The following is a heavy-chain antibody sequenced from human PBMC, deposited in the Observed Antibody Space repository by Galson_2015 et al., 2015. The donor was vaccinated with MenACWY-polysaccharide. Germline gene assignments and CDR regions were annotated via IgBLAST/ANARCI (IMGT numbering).Heavy chain of an antibody. CDR1: EYTFTSYD. Sequence: SVKVSCKASEYTFTSYDINWVRQAPGQGLEWMEWMNPNSANTGYGKKFQGRVTMTRNTSMSTAYMELSSLRFEDTAVYYCARGGAARRGWYFDLWGRGTLVTVSS. CDR3: ARGGAARRGWYFDL. J-gene: IGHJ2*01. D-gene: IGHD6-6*01. V-gene: IGHV1-8*01. CDR2: MNPNSANT.